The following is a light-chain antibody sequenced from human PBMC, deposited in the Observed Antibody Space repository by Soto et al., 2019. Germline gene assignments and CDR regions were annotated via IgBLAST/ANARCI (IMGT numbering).Light chain of an antibody. CDR1: QSLLHSNGYNY. Sequence: DIVMTQSPLSLPVTPGEPASISCRSSQSLLHSNGYNYLDWYVQKPGQSPQLLIYLGSNRASGVPDRFSGSGSGTDFTLKISRVEAEDVGVYYCMQALQTRTFGQGTKV. CDR3: MQALQTRT. CDR2: LGS. J-gene: IGKJ1*01. V-gene: IGKV2-28*01.